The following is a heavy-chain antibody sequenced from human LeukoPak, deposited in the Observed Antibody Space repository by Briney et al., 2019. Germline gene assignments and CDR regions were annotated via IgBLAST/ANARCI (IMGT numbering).Heavy chain of an antibody. CDR2: IYYSGST. CDR3: AREDYDSGNYLIDY. V-gene: IGHV4-31*03. D-gene: IGHD3-10*01. Sequence: SQTLSLTCTVSGGSISSGGYYWSWIRQHPGKGLEWFGYIYYSGSTYSNPSLKRRASLSVDTSKNQFSLKLSSVTAADTAVYYCAREDYDSGNYLIDYWGQGTLVTVSS. CDR1: GGSISSGGYY. J-gene: IGHJ4*02.